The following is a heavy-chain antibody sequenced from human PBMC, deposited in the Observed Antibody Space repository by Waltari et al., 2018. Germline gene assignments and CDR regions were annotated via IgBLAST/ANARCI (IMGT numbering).Heavy chain of an antibody. CDR2: IIPIFGTA. Sequence: QVQLVQSGTELEKPGSSVMVSCKASGGTFRSYALSWVRLAPGQGLEWRGGIIPIFGTASNAQKFQGRVTITADESTSTAYMELSILITEYTAVYYCANTPLRSGGTYLDYWGQGTLVTVSS. CDR1: GGTFRSYA. J-gene: IGHJ4*02. CDR3: ANTPLRSGGTYLDY. D-gene: IGHD2-15*01. V-gene: IGHV1-69*12.